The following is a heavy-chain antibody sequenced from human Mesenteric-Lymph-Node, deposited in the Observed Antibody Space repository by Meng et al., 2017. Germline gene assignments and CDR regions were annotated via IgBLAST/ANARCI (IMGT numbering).Heavy chain of an antibody. J-gene: IGHJ4*02. D-gene: IGHD1-26*01. V-gene: IGHV3-15*01. Sequence: GGSLRLSCAASGFTFNNAWMSWVRQGPGKGLEWVGRSKSKNDGGTTDYAAPAKGRFTISRDDSKNTLYLQMNSLETEDSALYYCTTDAGILGAAAAYWGQGTLVTVSS. CDR1: GFTFNNAW. CDR2: SKSKNDGGTT. CDR3: TTDAGILGAAAAY.